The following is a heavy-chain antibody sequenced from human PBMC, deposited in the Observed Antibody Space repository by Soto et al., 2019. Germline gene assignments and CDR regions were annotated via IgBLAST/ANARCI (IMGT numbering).Heavy chain of an antibody. J-gene: IGHJ4*01. CDR1: GDSFSSNIAG. CDR3: ARGEQYSGRIFDY. Sequence: XHTLSLTFAITGDSFSSNIAGWSWVRQSPSRGLEWLGRTYYRSKWYYEYAVSVRGRITINPDTSKNQYSLQLNSVTPEDTAVYFCARGEQYSGRIFDYWGQGTLVTVSS. CDR2: TYYRSKWYY. V-gene: IGHV6-1*01. D-gene: IGHD1-26*01.